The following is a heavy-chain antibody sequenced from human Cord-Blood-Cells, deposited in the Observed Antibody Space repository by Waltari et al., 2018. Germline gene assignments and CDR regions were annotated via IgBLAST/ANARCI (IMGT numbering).Heavy chain of an antibody. J-gene: IGHJ3*02. CDR1: GYHLPELS. V-gene: IGHV1-24*01. CDR2: FDPEDGET. CDR3: ATVRPLDAFDI. D-gene: IGHD4-17*01. Sequence: QVQLAQSGAEAKKPGASVKVPCKVSGYHLPELSMPWWRQAPGKGLEWMGGFDPEDGETIYAQKFQGRVTMTEDTSTDTAYMELSSLRSEDTAVYYCATVRPLDAFDIWGQGTMVTVSS.